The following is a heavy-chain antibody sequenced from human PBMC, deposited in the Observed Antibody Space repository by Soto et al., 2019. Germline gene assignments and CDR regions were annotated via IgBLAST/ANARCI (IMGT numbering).Heavy chain of an antibody. Sequence: QVTLKESGPVLVKPTETLTLTCTVSGFSLSNARMGVSWIRQPPGKALEWLEHIFSNDEKSYSTSLKSRLTISKDTSKSQVVLTMTNMDPVDTATYYCARIRRTTPDYYYYMDVWGKGTTVTVSS. CDR3: ARIRRTTPDYYYYMDV. V-gene: IGHV2-26*01. CDR2: IFSNDEK. J-gene: IGHJ6*03. D-gene: IGHD1-1*01. CDR1: GFSLSNARMG.